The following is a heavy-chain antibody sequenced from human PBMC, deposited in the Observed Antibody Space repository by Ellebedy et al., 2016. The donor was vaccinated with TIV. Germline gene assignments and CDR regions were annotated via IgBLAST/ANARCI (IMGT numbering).Heavy chain of an antibody. J-gene: IGHJ4*02. CDR3: ARSSYGTASAGTFDS. CDR2: VHYSGRS. CDR1: GGSISSFY. V-gene: IGHV4-59*01. D-gene: IGHD6-13*01. Sequence: SETLSLTXTVSGGSISSFYWSWIRQPPGKGLEWLGYVHYSGRSNYNPSLESRLTISVDTSKSQFSLTLTSVTAADSAVYFCARSSYGTASAGTFDSWGQGTPVTVSS.